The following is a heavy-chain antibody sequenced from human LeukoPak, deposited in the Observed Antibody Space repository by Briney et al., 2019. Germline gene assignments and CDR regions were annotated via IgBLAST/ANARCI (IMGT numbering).Heavy chain of an antibody. CDR2: IRGIGGST. Sequence: PGGSLRLSCAASGFTFSSYAMSWVRQAPGKGLEWVSVIRGIGGSTYYADSVKGRFTISRDNSKNTLYLQMNSLRAEDTAVYYCAKELDYYDSSGYYYAYYFDYWGQGTLVTVSS. CDR1: GFTFSSYA. CDR3: AKELDYYDSSGYYYAYYFDY. V-gene: IGHV3-23*01. J-gene: IGHJ4*02. D-gene: IGHD3-22*01.